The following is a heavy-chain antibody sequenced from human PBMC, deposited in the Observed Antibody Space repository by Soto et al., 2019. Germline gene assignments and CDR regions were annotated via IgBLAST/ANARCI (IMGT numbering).Heavy chain of an antibody. Sequence: GGSLRLSCAASGFNFSSYSMSWVRQAPGKGLEWGANIKQDGSEKYYVDSVKGRFTISRDNAKNSLYLQMNSLRAEDTAVYYCARVKLPLYCSGGSCHDAFDIWGQGTMVTVS. CDR2: IKQDGSEK. CDR3: ARVKLPLYCSGGSCHDAFDI. D-gene: IGHD2-15*01. CDR1: GFNFSSYS. J-gene: IGHJ3*02. V-gene: IGHV3-7*01.